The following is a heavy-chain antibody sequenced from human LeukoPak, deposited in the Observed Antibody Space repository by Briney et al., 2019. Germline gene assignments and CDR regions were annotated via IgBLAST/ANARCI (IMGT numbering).Heavy chain of an antibody. CDR2: ISAYNGNT. CDR3: AREYCSSTSCTRPRYDY. D-gene: IGHD2-2*01. CDR1: GYTFTSYG. J-gene: IGHJ4*02. V-gene: IGHV1-18*04. Sequence: GASVKVSCKASGYTFTSYGISWVRQAPGQGLEWIGWISAYNGNTNYAQKPQGRVTMTTDTSTSPAYMELRSLRSDDPAVYYCAREYCSSTSCTRPRYDYWGQGTLVTVSS.